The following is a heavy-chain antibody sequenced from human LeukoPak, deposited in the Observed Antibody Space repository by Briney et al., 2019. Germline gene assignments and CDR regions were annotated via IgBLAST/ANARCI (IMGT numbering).Heavy chain of an antibody. CDR3: ARGAPLYCTNGVCYTAYYYGMDV. D-gene: IGHD2-8*01. Sequence: PSETLSLTCAVCGGSFSGYYWSWIRQPPGKGLEWIGEINHSGSTNYNPSLKSRVTISVDTSKDQFSLKLSSVTAADTAVYYCARGAPLYCTNGVCYTAYYYGMDVWGQGTTVTVSS. CDR2: INHSGST. CDR1: GGSFSGYY. J-gene: IGHJ6*02. V-gene: IGHV4-34*01.